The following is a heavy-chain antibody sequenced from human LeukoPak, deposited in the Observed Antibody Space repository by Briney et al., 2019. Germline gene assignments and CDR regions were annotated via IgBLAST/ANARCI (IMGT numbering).Heavy chain of an antibody. CDR2: IIPIFGTA. CDR1: GGTFSSYA. J-gene: IGHJ4*02. D-gene: IGHD4-23*01. V-gene: IGHV1-69*13. Sequence: SVKVSCKASGGTFSSYAISWVRQAPGQGLEWMGGIIPIFGTANYAQKFQGRVTITADESTSTAYMELSSLRSEDTAVYYCARGAHKRDDYGGFFDYWGQGTLVTVSS. CDR3: ARGAHKRDDYGGFFDY.